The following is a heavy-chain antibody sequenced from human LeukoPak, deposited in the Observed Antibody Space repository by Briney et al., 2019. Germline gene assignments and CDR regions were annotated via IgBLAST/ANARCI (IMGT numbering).Heavy chain of an antibody. D-gene: IGHD6-19*01. CDR1: GGSFSGYY. CDR2: INHSGST. Sequence: SETLSLTCAVYGGSFSGYYWSWIRQPPGKGLEWIGEINHSGSTDYNPSLKSRVTISVDTSKNQFSLKLSSVTAADTAVYYCASHRRSGWFDYWGQGTLVTVSS. J-gene: IGHJ4*02. CDR3: ASHRRSGWFDY. V-gene: IGHV4-34*01.